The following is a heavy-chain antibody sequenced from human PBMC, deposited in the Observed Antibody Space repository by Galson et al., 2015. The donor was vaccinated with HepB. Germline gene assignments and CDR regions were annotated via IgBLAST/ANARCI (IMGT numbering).Heavy chain of an antibody. Sequence: ETLSLTCTVSGGSISSSSYYWGWIRQPPGKGLEWIGSIYYSGTTYYNPSLKSRVTISVDTSKNQFSLKLSSVTAADTAVYYCARYSSCWSGFDYWGQGTLVTVSS. D-gene: IGHD6-13*01. CDR1: GGSISSSSYY. V-gene: IGHV4-39*07. CDR3: ARYSSCWSGFDY. J-gene: IGHJ4*02. CDR2: IYYSGTT.